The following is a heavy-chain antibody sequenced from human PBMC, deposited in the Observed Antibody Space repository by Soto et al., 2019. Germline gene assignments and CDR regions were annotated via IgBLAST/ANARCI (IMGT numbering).Heavy chain of an antibody. J-gene: IGHJ2*01. D-gene: IGHD3-9*01. CDR1: GGSFSGYY. CDR3: ARESHDILTGPPWVWYFDL. CDR2: INDRGSI. V-gene: IGHV4-34*01. Sequence: QVQLQQWGAGPLRPLETLSLPCGVSGGSFSGYYWAWLRQSPGKGLEWIGEINDRGSINYNPSLKSRVSISVDTSKNHYSLNLRSVTAADTAVYYCARESHDILTGPPWVWYFDLWGRGTLVTVSS.